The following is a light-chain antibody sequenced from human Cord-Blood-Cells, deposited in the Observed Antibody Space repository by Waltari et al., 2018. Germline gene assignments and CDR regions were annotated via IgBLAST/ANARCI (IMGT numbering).Light chain of an antibody. Sequence: DIVMTQSPDSLAVSLGERATINCKSSQSVLSSSNNKNYLAWYQQKPGQPPKLLIYWASTRESGVPDRFSCSGSGTDFTLTISSLQAEDVAVYYCQQYYSTPYTFGQGTKLAIK. CDR1: QSVLSSSNNKNY. CDR2: WAS. V-gene: IGKV4-1*01. CDR3: QQYYSTPYT. J-gene: IGKJ2*01.